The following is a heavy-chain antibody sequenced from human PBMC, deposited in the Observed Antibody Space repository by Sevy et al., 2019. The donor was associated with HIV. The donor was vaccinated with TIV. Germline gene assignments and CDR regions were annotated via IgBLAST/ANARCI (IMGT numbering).Heavy chain of an antibody. CDR1: GFTFSSYA. Sequence: GGSLRLSCAASGFTFSSYAMSWVRQAPGKGLEWVSAISGSGGSTYYADSVKGRFTISRDNSKNTLYLQMNSLRAEDTAVYYCAKALSGSGSSWVFDYWGQGTLVTVST. J-gene: IGHJ4*02. CDR2: ISGSGGST. D-gene: IGHD3-10*01. CDR3: AKALSGSGSSWVFDY. V-gene: IGHV3-23*01.